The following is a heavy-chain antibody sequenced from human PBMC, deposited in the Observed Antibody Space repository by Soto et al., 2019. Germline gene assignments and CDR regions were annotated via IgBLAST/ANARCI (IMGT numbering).Heavy chain of an antibody. CDR2: INPNGGGT. D-gene: IGHD3-22*01. CDR3: ARGSNYYGSSAYYYILDY. CDR1: GYTLTDHY. V-gene: IGHV1-2*04. J-gene: IGHJ4*02. Sequence: ASVKVSCKASGYTLTDHYIHWVRQAPGQGLEWLGWINPNGGGTNYAQKFQGWVTMTRDTSVNTAYMELGRLRSDDTAVYYCARGSNYYGSSAYYYILDYWGQGTLVTVSS.